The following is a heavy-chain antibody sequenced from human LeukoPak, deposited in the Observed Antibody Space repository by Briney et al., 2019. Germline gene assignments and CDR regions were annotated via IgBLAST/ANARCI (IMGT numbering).Heavy chain of an antibody. CDR3: ARAGGALDY. J-gene: IGHJ4*02. V-gene: IGHV3-21*01. CDR1: GFTFNSYN. D-gene: IGHD1-26*01. Sequence: GGSLRVSCAASGFTFNSYNMNWVRQAPGKGLEWVSSISSSSSYIYYADSVKGRFTISRDNAKNSLYLQMNSLRAEDTAVYYCARAGGALDYWGQGTLVTVSS. CDR2: ISSSSSYI.